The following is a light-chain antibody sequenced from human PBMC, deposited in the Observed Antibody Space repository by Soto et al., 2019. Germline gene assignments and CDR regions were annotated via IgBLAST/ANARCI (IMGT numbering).Light chain of an antibody. CDR2: LNSDGSH. J-gene: IGLJ2*01. CDR1: SGHSNYV. CDR3: QTWDTGIRV. Sequence: QSVLTQSPSASASLGASVKLTCTLSSGHSNYVIAWHQQQPEKGPRYLMKLNSDGSHSKGDGIPDRFSGSSSGAERYLTSPSLQSEDEADYYCQTWDTGIRVFGGGTKLTVL. V-gene: IGLV4-69*01.